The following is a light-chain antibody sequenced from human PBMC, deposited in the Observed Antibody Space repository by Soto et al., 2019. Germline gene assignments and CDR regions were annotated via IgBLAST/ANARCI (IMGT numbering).Light chain of an antibody. Sequence: DSQMTQSPSTLSGSVGARFTITCRASQTISSWLAWYQQKKGKAPKLLIYKASTLKSGVPSRFSGSGYGTEFNLTISSLQPDDFATYYCQHYNSYSEAFGQGTKVDIK. CDR3: QHYNSYSEA. CDR1: QTISSW. J-gene: IGKJ1*01. V-gene: IGKV1-5*03. CDR2: KAS.